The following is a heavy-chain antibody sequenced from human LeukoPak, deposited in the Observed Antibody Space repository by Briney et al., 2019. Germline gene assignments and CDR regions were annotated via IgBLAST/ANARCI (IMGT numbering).Heavy chain of an antibody. V-gene: IGHV3-33*01. Sequence: GGSLRLSCAASGFTLSSYGMHWVRQAPGKGLEWVAVIWYDGSNKYYADSVKGRFTISRDNSKNTLYLQMNSLRAEDTAVYYCARGQPRGPPYYGMDVWGQGTTVTVSS. CDR1: GFTLSSYG. J-gene: IGHJ6*02. CDR2: IWYDGSNK. CDR3: ARGQPRGPPYYGMDV.